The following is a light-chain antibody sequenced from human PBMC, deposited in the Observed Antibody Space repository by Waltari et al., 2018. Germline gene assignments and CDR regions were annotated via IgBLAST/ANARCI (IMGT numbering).Light chain of an antibody. CDR2: DVN. CDR1: STDVGIYNY. V-gene: IGLV2-11*01. Sequence: QSALTQPRSVSGSPGQSVSISCTGTSTDVGIYNYVSWYQQHPGKAPKLVIYDVNRLPSGVPDRFSASKSGNTASLTISGLQAEDEADYYCSSNAGNYLFVVGGGTKLTVL. CDR3: SSNAGNYLFV. J-gene: IGLJ3*02.